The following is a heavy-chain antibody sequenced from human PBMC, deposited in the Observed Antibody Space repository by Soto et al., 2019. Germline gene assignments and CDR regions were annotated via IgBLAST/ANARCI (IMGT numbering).Heavy chain of an antibody. CDR2: IWYDGSNK. J-gene: IGHJ4*02. D-gene: IGHD3-10*01. CDR3: AKDASFSITIIRGPTYYFDY. CDR1: GFTFSSYW. V-gene: IGHV3-33*06. Sequence: TGGSLRLSCAASGFTFSSYWMHWVRQAPGKGLEWVAVIWYDGSNKYYADSVKGRFTISRDNSKNALYLQMNSLRAEDTAVYYCAKDASFSITIIRGPTYYFDYWGQGTLVTVSS.